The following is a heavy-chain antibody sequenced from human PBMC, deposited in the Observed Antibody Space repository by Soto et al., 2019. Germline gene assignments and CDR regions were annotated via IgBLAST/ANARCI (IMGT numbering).Heavy chain of an antibody. CDR1: GFTFSSYA. V-gene: IGHV3-23*01. CDR3: AKDRGKVGATTSQFDY. CDR2: ISGSGGST. D-gene: IGHD1-26*01. Sequence: PGGSLRLSCAASGFTFSSYAMSWVRQAPGKGLEWVSAISGSGGSTYYADSVKGRFTISRDNSKNTLYLQMNSLRAEDTAVYYCAKDRGKVGATTSQFDYWGQGTLVTVSS. J-gene: IGHJ4*02.